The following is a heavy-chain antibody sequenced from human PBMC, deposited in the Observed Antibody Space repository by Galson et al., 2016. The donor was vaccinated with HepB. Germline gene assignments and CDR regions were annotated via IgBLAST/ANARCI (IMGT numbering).Heavy chain of an antibody. CDR1: GFTFDDYA. V-gene: IGHV3-9*01. Sequence: SLRLSCPASGFTFDDYAMHWVRQAPGKGLEWVSGISWNSGNTGYADSVKGRFTISRDNAKDSLYLQMNSLRPEDTALYFCAKAAQYCSSSSCRNWFDPWGLGTLVTVSS. CDR2: ISWNSGNT. J-gene: IGHJ5*02. CDR3: AKAAQYCSSSSCRNWFDP. D-gene: IGHD2-2*01.